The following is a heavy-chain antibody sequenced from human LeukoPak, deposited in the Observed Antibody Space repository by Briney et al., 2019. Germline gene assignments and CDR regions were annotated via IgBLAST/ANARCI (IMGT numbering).Heavy chain of an antibody. D-gene: IGHD3-22*01. CDR2: INHSGST. CDR1: GGSISSSSYY. J-gene: IGHJ4*02. Sequence: SETLSLTCTVSGGSISSSSYYWSWLRQPPGKGLEWIGEINHSGSTNYNPSLKSRVTISVDTSKNQFSLKLSSVTAADTAVYYCARGLSAYYDSSGYPYYFDYWGQGTLVTVSS. CDR3: ARGLSAYYDSSGYPYYFDY. V-gene: IGHV4-39*07.